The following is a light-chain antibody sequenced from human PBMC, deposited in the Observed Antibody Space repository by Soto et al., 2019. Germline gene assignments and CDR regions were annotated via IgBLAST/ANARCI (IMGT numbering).Light chain of an antibody. V-gene: IGKV3-15*01. J-gene: IGKJ4*01. Sequence: EIVMTQSPATLSVSPGERATLSCRASQSVSSNLAWYQQKPGQAPRLLIYRASTRATGVPARFSGSGSGTEFTLPISSLQSEDFAIYYCQQYNNWPPLTFGGGTKVEIK. CDR3: QQYNNWPPLT. CDR1: QSVSSN. CDR2: RAS.